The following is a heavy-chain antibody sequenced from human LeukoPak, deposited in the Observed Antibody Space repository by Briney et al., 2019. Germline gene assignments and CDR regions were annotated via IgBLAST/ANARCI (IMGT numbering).Heavy chain of an antibody. V-gene: IGHV3-48*03. CDR2: ISSSGSTI. J-gene: IGHJ4*02. D-gene: IGHD3-9*01. Sequence: GGSLRLSCAASGFTFGSYEMNWVRQAPGKGLEWVSYISSSGSTIYYADSVKGRFTISRDNAKNSLYLQMNSLRAEDTAVYYCARCDVLRYFDWSRPFDYWGQGTLVTVSS. CDR1: GFTFGSYE. CDR3: ARCDVLRYFDWSRPFDY.